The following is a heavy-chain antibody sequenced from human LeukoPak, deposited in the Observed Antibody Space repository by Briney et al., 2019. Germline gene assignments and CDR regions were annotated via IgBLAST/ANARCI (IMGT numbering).Heavy chain of an antibody. CDR1: GFTFSSYS. Sequence: PGRSLRLSCAASGFTFSSYSMNWVRQAPGKGLEWVSSISSSSSYIYCADSVKGRFTISRDNAKNSLYLQMNSLRAEDTAVYYCARVSLDIVATITISPLDDYWGQGTLVTVSS. J-gene: IGHJ4*02. V-gene: IGHV3-21*01. CDR3: ARVSLDIVATITISPLDDY. CDR2: ISSSSSYI. D-gene: IGHD5-12*01.